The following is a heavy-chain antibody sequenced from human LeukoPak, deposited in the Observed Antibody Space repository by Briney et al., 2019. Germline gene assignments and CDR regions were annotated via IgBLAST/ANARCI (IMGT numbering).Heavy chain of an antibody. D-gene: IGHD5-12*01. Sequence: SETLSLTCTVSGGSISSSSYYWGWIRPPPGKGLEWIGSIYYSGSTYFNPSLKSRVTISGDTSKNQFPLKLSSVTAADTAVYYCARLGVATPFDYWGQGTLVTVSS. CDR3: ARLGVATPFDY. V-gene: IGHV4-39*01. CDR1: GGSISSSSYY. J-gene: IGHJ4*02. CDR2: IYYSGST.